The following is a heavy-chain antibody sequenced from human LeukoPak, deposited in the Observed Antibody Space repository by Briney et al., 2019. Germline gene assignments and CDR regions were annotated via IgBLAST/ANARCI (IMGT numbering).Heavy chain of an antibody. J-gene: IGHJ4*02. V-gene: IGHV4-4*07. CDR1: GGSINSYY. D-gene: IGHD4-11*01. CDR3: AKSPPNSNYIDY. Sequence: SETLSLTCTASGGSINSYYWSWIRQPAGKGLEWIGRIYTSETTNYNPSLKSRVTMSVDTSKNQFSLKLSSVTAADTAVYYCAKSPPNSNYIDYWGQGTLVTVSS. CDR2: IYTSETT.